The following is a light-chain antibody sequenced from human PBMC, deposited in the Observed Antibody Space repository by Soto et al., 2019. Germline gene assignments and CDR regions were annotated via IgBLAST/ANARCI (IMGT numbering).Light chain of an antibody. CDR3: QQYGSSPVA. V-gene: IGKV3-20*01. CDR1: QSVSSSY. CDR2: GAS. Sequence: EIVLTQSPGTLSLSPGERATLSCRASQSVSSSYLAWYQQKPGQAPRLLIYGASSRATGIPDRISGSGSGTDFTLTISRLEPEDFAVYYCQQYGSSPVAFGQGTKLEIK. J-gene: IGKJ2*01.